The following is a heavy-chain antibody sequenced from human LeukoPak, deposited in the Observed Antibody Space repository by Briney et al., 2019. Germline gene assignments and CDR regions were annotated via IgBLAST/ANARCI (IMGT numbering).Heavy chain of an antibody. V-gene: IGHV4-59*01. D-gene: IGHD5-24*01. CDR1: GDSFNEYY. CDR2: IYHNGNS. J-gene: IGHJ4*02. Sequence: SETLSLTCSVFGDSFNEYYWNWVRQPPGKGLQWIGYIYHNGNSNYNPSLKGRLTISVDTSKNQFSLKLTSVTAADTAVYYCARDGGLQSHFDYWGQGALVTVSS. CDR3: ARDGGLQSHFDY.